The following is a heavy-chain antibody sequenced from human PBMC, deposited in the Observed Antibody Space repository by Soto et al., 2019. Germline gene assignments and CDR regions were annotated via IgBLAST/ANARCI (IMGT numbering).Heavy chain of an antibody. CDR2: ISSTTNYI. CDR1: GFTFTRYS. J-gene: IGHJ4*02. CDR3: ARESEDLTSNFDY. Sequence: GALRLSCAASGFTFTRYSMNWVRQGPGKGLEWVSSISSTTNYIYYADSMKGRFTVSRDNAKNSVYLEMNSLSAEDTAVYYCARESEDLTSNFDYWGQGTLVTVSS. V-gene: IGHV3-21*01.